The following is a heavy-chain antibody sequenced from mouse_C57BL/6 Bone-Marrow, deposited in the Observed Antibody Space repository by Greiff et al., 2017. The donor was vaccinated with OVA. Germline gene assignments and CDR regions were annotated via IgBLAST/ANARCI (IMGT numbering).Heavy chain of an antibody. CDR1: GYTFTSYW. V-gene: IGHV1-55*01. CDR3: ARMDYHHDGDY. CDR2: IYPGSGST. Sequence: QVQLQQPGAELVKPGASVKMSCKASGYTFTSYWITWVKQRPGQGLEWIGDIYPGSGSTNYNEKFKSKATLTVDTSSSTAYMQLSSLTSEDSADYYCARMDYHHDGDYWGQGTTLTVSS. D-gene: IGHD2-4*01. J-gene: IGHJ2*01.